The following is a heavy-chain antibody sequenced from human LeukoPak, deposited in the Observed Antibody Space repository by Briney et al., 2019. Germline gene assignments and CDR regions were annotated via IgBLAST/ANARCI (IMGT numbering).Heavy chain of an antibody. D-gene: IGHD6-13*01. CDR3: ARDPYSSSLRGNLDY. CDR2: ISGASGSYK. Sequence: GESLRLSCAASGLSFSTYTMNWVRQAPGKGLEWVSSISGASGSYKYSADSVKGRFIISRDNAKNSLFLQMNSLRAEDTAMYYCARDPYSSSLRGNLDYWGQGILVTVSS. CDR1: GLSFSTYT. J-gene: IGHJ4*02. V-gene: IGHV3-21*01.